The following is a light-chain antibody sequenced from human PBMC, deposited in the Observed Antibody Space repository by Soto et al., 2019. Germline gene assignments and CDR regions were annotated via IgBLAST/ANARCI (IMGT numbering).Light chain of an antibody. CDR3: QTWGAGIRV. J-gene: IGLJ2*01. CDR2: VNSDGSH. V-gene: IGLV4-69*01. CDR1: SGHSNYA. Sequence: QLVLTQSPSAAASLGASIKLTCTLSSGHSNYAIAWHQQQPQKGPRFLMKVNSDGSHNKGDGIPDRFSGSSSGAERSLIISSLQSEDEADYYCQTWGAGIRVFGGGTKLTVL.